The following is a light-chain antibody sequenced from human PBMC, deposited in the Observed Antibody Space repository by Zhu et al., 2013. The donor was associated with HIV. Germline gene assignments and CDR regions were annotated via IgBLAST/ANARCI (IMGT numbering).Light chain of an antibody. J-gene: IGKJ4*01. V-gene: IGKV3D-15*01. Sequence: EIVMTQSPGTLSVSPGERATLSCRASQSVSSNLAWYQQKPGQAPRLLMYGASIRATGIPARFSGSGSGTEFTLTISSLQSEDFVVYYCQQYNNAPPLTFGGGTKVEIK. CDR1: QSVSSN. CDR2: GAS. CDR3: QQYNNAPPLT.